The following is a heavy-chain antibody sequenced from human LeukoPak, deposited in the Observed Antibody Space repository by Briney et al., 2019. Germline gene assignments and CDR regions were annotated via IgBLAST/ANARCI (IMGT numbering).Heavy chain of an antibody. CDR1: GFIFGGYG. CDR3: XXYNSGRGDY. J-gene: IGHJ4*02. D-gene: IGHD5-12*01. CDR2: MWYNGVTK. Sequence: GGSLRLSCVASGFIFGGYGIQWVRQAPGKGLEWVAIMWYNGVTKYYADSVRGRFTVSRDNSKNLAWLQMDSLRVEDTAVYYCXXYNSGRGDYWGQGTLVTVSS. V-gene: IGHV3-33*01.